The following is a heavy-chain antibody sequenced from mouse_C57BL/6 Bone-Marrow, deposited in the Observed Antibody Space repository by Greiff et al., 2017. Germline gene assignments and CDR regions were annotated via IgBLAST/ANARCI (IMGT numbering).Heavy chain of an antibody. J-gene: IGHJ3*01. CDR3: ARGGAQAFFAY. V-gene: IGHV3-6*01. D-gene: IGHD3-2*02. Sequence: EVQLQESGPGLVKPSQSLSLTCSVTGYSITSGYYWNWIRQFPGNKLEWMGYISYDGSNNYNPSLKNRISITRDTSKNQFFLKLNSVTTEDTATYYCARGGAQAFFAYWGQGTLVTVSA. CDR2: ISYDGSN. CDR1: GYSITSGYY.